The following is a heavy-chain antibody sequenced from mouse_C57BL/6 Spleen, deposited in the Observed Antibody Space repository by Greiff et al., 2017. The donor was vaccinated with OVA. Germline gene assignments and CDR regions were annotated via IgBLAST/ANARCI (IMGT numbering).Heavy chain of an antibody. CDR3: AKPGGYDEEAWFAY. Sequence: VMLVESGPGLVAPSQSLSITCTVSGFSLTSYGVSWVRQPPGKGLAWLGVIWGDGSTNYHSALISRLSISKDNSKSQVFLKLNSLQTDDTATYYCAKPGGYDEEAWFAYWGQGTLVTVSA. CDR2: IWGDGST. J-gene: IGHJ3*01. D-gene: IGHD2-2*01. V-gene: IGHV2-3*01. CDR1: GFSLTSYG.